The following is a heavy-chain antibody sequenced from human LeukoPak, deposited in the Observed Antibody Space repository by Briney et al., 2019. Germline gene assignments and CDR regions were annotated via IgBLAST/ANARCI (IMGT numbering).Heavy chain of an antibody. J-gene: IGHJ4*02. CDR2: INPNNGGT. Sequence: ASVKDSCKASRYTFTGYTMHWVRQPPGQGVEWMGWINPNNGGTNYAQKCQGRVPMNRDPCISIVYMELGRLRSDDTGVYFCARSAVVPACYQGYWGEGALVIVSS. D-gene: IGHD2-15*01. V-gene: IGHV1-2*02. CDR3: ARSAVVPACYQGY. CDR1: RYTFTGYT.